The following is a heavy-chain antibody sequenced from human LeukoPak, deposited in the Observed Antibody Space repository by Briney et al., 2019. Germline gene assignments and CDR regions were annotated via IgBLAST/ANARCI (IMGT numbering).Heavy chain of an antibody. CDR2: ISSSSSYI. CDR3: ASVIWFGESLY. CDR1: GFTFSSYS. V-gene: IGHV3-21*01. J-gene: IGHJ4*02. Sequence: GGSPRLSCAASGFTFSSYSMNWVRQAPGRGLEWVSSISSSSSYIYYADSVKGRFTISRDNAKNSLYLQMNSLRAEDTAVYYCASVIWFGESLYGGQGTLVTVSS. D-gene: IGHD3-10*01.